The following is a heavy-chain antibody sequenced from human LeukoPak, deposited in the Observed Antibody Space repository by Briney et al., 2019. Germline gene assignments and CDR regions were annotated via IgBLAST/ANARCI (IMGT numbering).Heavy chain of an antibody. CDR3: ARHSSYDILTGYLEGWFDP. V-gene: IGHV4-61*01. J-gene: IGHJ5*02. D-gene: IGHD3-9*01. CDR1: GGSISSGSYY. CDR2: IYYSGNT. Sequence: PSQTLSLTCTVSGGSISSGSYYWSWIRQPPGKGLEWVGYIYYSGNTNYNPSLKSRVTISVDTSKNQFSLKLSSVTAADTAVYYCARHSSYDILTGYLEGWFDPWGQGTLVTVSS.